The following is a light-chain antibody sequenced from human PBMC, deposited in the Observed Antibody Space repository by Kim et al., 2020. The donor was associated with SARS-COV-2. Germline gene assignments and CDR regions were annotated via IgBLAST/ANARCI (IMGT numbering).Light chain of an antibody. J-gene: IGLJ1*01. CDR1: GIPRRC. CDR2: YDS. Sequence: SYELTQPPSVSVAPGQTARITCGGDGIPRRCVHWYQQKPGQAPLLVIYYDSDRPSGIPERFSGSSSGNTATLTISRVEAGDEADYYCQVSDSIGHYYVFGAGTQVTVL. CDR3: QVSDSIGHYYV. V-gene: IGLV3-21*04.